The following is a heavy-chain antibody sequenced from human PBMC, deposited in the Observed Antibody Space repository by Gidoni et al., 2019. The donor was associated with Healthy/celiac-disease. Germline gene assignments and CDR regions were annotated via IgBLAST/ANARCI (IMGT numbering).Heavy chain of an antibody. CDR1: GGSISSYY. Sequence: QVQLQESGPGLVKPSETLSLTCPVSGGSISSYYWSWIRQPPGKGLEWIGYIYYSGSTKYNPSLKSRVTISVDTSKNQFSLKLSSVTAAATAVYYCARGSPHDWRIDYWGQGTLVTVSS. J-gene: IGHJ4*02. CDR3: ARGSPHDWRIDY. V-gene: IGHV4-59*01. D-gene: IGHD3-9*01. CDR2: IYYSGST.